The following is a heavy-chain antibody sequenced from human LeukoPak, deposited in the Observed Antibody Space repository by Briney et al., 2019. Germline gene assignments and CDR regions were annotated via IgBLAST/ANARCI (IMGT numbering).Heavy chain of an antibody. CDR2: INHSGST. D-gene: IGHD3-22*01. Sequence: ASETLSLTCAVYGGSFSGYYWSWIRQPPGKGLEWIGEINHSGSTNYNPSLKSRVTISVDTSKNQFSLKLSSVTAADTAVYYCARAPYYDSSGQVDYWGRGTLVTVSS. CDR3: ARAPYYDSSGQVDY. V-gene: IGHV4-34*01. CDR1: GGSFSGYY. J-gene: IGHJ4*02.